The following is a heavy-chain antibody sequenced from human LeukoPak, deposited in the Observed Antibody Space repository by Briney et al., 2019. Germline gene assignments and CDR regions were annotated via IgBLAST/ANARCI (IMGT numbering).Heavy chain of an antibody. CDR2: ISDDGSKN. Sequence: GGSLRLSCAASGFTFGSYAMHWVRQAPGKGLEWVALISDDGSKNYYADSVKGRFTISRDNSKNTLYLQMDSLRAEDTAVYYCAREGKRDDYNFFDYWGQGTLVTVSS. CDR3: AREGKRDDYNFFDY. CDR1: GFTFGSYA. D-gene: IGHD5-24*01. V-gene: IGHV3-30-3*01. J-gene: IGHJ4*02.